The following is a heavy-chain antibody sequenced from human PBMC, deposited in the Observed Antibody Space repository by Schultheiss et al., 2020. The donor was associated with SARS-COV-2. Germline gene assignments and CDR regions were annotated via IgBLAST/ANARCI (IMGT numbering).Heavy chain of an antibody. CDR2: ISSSSSTI. CDR3: ATSKDGEGGTFDY. J-gene: IGHJ4*02. CDR1: GLTFSRFG. V-gene: IGHV3-48*04. Sequence: GGSLRFSCAASGLTFSRFGMHWVRQAPGKGLEWVSYISSSSSTIYYADSVKGRFTISRDNAKNSLYLQMNSLRAEDTAVYYCATSKDGEGGTFDYWGQGTLVTVSS. D-gene: IGHD1-26*01.